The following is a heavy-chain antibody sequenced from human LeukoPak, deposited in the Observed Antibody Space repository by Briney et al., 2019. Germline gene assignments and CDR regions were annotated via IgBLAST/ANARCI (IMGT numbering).Heavy chain of an antibody. CDR1: GFTVSSNY. CDR2: IYSGGST. Sequence: GGSLRLSCAASGFTVSSNYMSWVRQAPGKGLEWVSDIYSGGSTYYADSVKGRFTISRDNSKNTLYLQMNSLRAEDTAVYYCAKDGAPLDSGSYYPFDYWGQGTLVTVSS. CDR3: AKDGAPLDSGSYYPFDY. D-gene: IGHD3-10*01. J-gene: IGHJ4*02. V-gene: IGHV3-66*01.